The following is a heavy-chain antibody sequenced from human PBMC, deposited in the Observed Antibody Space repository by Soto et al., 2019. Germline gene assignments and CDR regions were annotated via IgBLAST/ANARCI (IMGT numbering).Heavy chain of an antibody. Sequence: GGSLRLSCAASGFTFSSYAMSWVRQAPGKGLELVSVISGSGGSTYYADSVKGRFTISRDNSKNTLYLQMNSLRAEDTAVYYCAKDSEVEYYFDYWGQGILVTVSS. V-gene: IGHV3-23*01. J-gene: IGHJ4*02. CDR2: ISGSGGST. CDR3: AKDSEVEYYFDY. CDR1: GFTFSSYA.